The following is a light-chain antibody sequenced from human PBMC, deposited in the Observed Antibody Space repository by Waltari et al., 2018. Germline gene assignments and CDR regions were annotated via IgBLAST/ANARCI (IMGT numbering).Light chain of an antibody. CDR1: NIGSKS. V-gene: IGLV3-21*04. Sequence: SYVLTQPPSVSVAPGQTARITCGGNNIGSKSVHWYQQKPGQAPVLVIFYDRDRPSGIPKRFSGTNSGNTATLTISRVEAGDEADYYCQVWDINNYHLLVFGGGTRLTAL. J-gene: IGLJ2*01. CDR2: YDR. CDR3: QVWDINNYHLLV.